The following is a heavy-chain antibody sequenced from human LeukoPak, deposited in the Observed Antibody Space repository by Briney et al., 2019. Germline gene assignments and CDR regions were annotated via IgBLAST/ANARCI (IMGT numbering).Heavy chain of an antibody. CDR1: GFTFSYYW. V-gene: IGHV3-74*01. CDR3: ARDRYDSSGYYV. CDR2: INSDGSST. Sequence: GGSLRLSCAASGFTFSYYWMTWVRQAPGKGLVWVSRINSDGSSTSYADSVKGRFTISRDNAKNTLYLQMNSLRAEDTAVYYCARDRYDSSGYYVWGQGTLVTVSS. D-gene: IGHD3-22*01. J-gene: IGHJ4*02.